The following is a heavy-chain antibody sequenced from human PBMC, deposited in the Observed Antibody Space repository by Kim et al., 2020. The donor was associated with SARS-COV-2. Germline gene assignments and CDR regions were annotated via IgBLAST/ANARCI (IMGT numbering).Heavy chain of an antibody. D-gene: IGHD2-2*01. Sequence: SETLSLTCAVYGGSFSGYYWSWIRQPPGKGLEWIGEINHSGSTNYNPSLKSRVTISVDTSKNQFSLKLSSVTAADTAVYYCARKGYCSSTSCPRGIDYWGQGTLVTVSS. J-gene: IGHJ4*02. CDR3: ARKGYCSSTSCPRGIDY. V-gene: IGHV4-34*01. CDR1: GGSFSGYY. CDR2: INHSGST.